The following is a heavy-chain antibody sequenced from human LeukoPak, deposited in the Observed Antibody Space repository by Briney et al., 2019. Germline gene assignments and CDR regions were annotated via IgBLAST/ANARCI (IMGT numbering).Heavy chain of an antibody. V-gene: IGHV3-23*01. Sequence: GGSLRLSCAASGFTFSSYWMHWVRHAPGKGLEWVSHIGGSGGSTYYADSVKGRFTISRDNLKNTLYLRMNSLRADDTALYYCAKTFDNGDYAGFDYWGQGTLVTVSS. CDR2: IGGSGGST. CDR1: GFTFSSYW. J-gene: IGHJ4*02. D-gene: IGHD4-17*01. CDR3: AKTFDNGDYAGFDY.